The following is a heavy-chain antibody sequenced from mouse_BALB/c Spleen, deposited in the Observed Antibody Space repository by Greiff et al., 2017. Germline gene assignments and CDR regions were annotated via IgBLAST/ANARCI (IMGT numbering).Heavy chain of an antibody. CDR2: ISDGGSYT. D-gene: IGHD6-5*01. Sequence: EVHLVESGGGLVKPGGSLKLSCAASGFTFSDYYMYWVRQTPEKRLEWVATISDGGSYTYYPDSVKGRFTISRDNAKNNLYLQMSSLKSEDTAMYYCARDRAYHGDAMDYWGQGTSVTVSS. J-gene: IGHJ4*01. V-gene: IGHV5-4*02. CDR1: GFTFSDYY. CDR3: ARDRAYHGDAMDY.